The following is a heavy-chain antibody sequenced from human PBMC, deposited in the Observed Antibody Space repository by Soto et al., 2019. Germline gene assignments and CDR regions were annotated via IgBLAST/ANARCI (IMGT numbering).Heavy chain of an antibody. CDR2: IKQDGSEK. Sequence: GGSLRLSCAASGFTFSSYWMSWVRQAPGKGLEWVANIKQDGSEKYYVDSVKGRFTTSRDNAKNSLYLQMNSLRVEDTAVYYCVSPTIYCSSTSCFAGRFDYWGQGTLVTVSS. D-gene: IGHD2-2*01. CDR3: VSPTIYCSSTSCFAGRFDY. J-gene: IGHJ4*02. V-gene: IGHV3-7*01. CDR1: GFTFSSYW.